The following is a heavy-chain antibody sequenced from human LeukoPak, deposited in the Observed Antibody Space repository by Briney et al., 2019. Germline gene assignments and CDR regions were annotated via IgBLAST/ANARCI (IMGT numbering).Heavy chain of an antibody. CDR3: ARDNGSGYLQTLFDY. CDR2: IYYSGST. J-gene: IGHJ4*02. CDR1: GGSISSYY. D-gene: IGHD3-22*01. Sequence: PSETLSLTCTVSGGSISSYYRSWIRQPPGKGLEWIGYIYYSGSTNYNLSLKSRVTISVDTSKNQFSLKLSSVTAADTAVYYCARDNGSGYLQTLFDYWGQGTLVTVSS. V-gene: IGHV4-59*12.